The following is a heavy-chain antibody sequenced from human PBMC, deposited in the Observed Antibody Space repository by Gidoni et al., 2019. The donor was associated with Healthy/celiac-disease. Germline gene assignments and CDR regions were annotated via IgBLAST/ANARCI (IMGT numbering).Heavy chain of an antibody. D-gene: IGHD6-19*01. J-gene: IGHJ2*01. CDR1: GFTFSSYW. CDR2: IKQDGSEK. CDR3: ARAPARNVAGPVGYGTQYWYFDL. V-gene: IGHV3-7*01. Sequence: EVQLVESGGGLVQPGGSLRLSCAASGFTFSSYWMSWVRQAPGKGLGWVANIKQDGSEKYYVDSVKGRFTISRDNAKNSLYLQMNSLRAEDTAVYYCARAPARNVAGPVGYGTQYWYFDLWGRGTLVTVSS.